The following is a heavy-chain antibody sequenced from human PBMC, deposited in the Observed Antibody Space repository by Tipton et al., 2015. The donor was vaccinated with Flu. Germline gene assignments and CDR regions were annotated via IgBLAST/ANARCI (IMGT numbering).Heavy chain of an antibody. CDR2: IRYGGSS. J-gene: IGHJ2*01. CDR1: GGSIRSNNYN. V-gene: IGHV4-39*07. Sequence: TLPLTCTVSGGSIRSNNYNWGWIRQPPGKGLEWIGSIRYGGSSYYTPSLKSRVTISLDMSKDQFSLKLASVTAADTAVYYCARGPLLDLWGRGTLVTVSS. CDR3: ARGPLLDL. D-gene: IGHD5/OR15-5a*01.